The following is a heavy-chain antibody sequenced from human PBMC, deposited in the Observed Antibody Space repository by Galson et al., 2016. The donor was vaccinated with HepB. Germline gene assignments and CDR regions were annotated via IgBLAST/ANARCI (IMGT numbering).Heavy chain of an antibody. CDR1: GDSVSSNKAD. D-gene: IGHD6-13*01. CDR2: TYYRSKWYN. CDR3: ARLRGAQQLTRSGRGPYYYYGMDV. J-gene: IGHJ6*02. Sequence: CAISGDSVSSNKADWNWIRQSPSRGLEWLGRTYYRSKWYNDYAASVKSRITINPDTSKNQFSLQLNSVTPEDTAVYYCARLRGAQQLTRSGRGPYYYYGMDVWGQGTTVTVSS. V-gene: IGHV6-1*01.